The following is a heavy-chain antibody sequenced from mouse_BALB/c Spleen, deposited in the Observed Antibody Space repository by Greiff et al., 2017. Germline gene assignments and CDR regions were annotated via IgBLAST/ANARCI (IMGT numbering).Heavy chain of an antibody. CDR1: GFSLTSYG. D-gene: IGHD4-1*01. Sequence: VKLVESGPGLVAPSQSLSITCTVSGFSLTSYGVHWVRQPPGKGLEWLGVIWAGGSTNYNSALMSRLSISKDNSKSQVFLKMNSLQTDDTAMYYCARKNWDVGYAMDYWGQGTSVTVSS. V-gene: IGHV2-9*02. CDR3: ARKNWDVGYAMDY. J-gene: IGHJ4*01. CDR2: IWAGGST.